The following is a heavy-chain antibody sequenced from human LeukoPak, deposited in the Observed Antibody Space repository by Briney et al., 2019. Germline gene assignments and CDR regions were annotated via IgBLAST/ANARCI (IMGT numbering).Heavy chain of an antibody. CDR1: GYTFSSYG. CDR3: ARDQKAAAGKGVDY. J-gene: IGHJ4*02. V-gene: IGHV1-18*01. CDR2: ISAYNGNT. Sequence: GASVKVSCKASGYTFSSYGISWVRQAPGQGLEWMGWISAYNGNTNYAQKLQGRVTMTTDTSTSTAYMELRSLRSDDTAVYYCARDQKAAAGKGVDYWGQGTLVTVSS. D-gene: IGHD6-13*01.